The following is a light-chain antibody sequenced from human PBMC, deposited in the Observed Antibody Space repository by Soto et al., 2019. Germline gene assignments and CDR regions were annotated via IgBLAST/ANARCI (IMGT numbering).Light chain of an antibody. V-gene: IGKV4-1*01. CDR1: QSVLYSSDNKNF. J-gene: IGKJ3*01. CDR3: QHYYSAPFT. CDR2: WAS. Sequence: DIVTTQSPDSLAVSLGERATINCKSSQSVLYSSDNKNFLAWYQQKPGQPPKLLISWASTRESGVPDRFSGSGSATDFTLTINSLQAEDVAVYYCQHYYSAPFTFGPGTKVDI.